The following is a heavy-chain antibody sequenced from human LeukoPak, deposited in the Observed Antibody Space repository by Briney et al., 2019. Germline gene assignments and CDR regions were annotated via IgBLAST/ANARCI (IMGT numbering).Heavy chain of an antibody. V-gene: IGHV1-18*01. CDR2: ISTYNGYT. CDR3: ARSTGTTSDALDI. Sequence: ASVKVSCKASGYTFINYNFAWVRQAPGHGLEWMGWISTYNGYTSHAQKIEGRFTMTTDTSTTTAFMELRSLRSDDTAVYYCARSTGTTSDALDIWGQGTRVTVSS. D-gene: IGHD1-1*01. J-gene: IGHJ3*02. CDR1: GYTFINYN.